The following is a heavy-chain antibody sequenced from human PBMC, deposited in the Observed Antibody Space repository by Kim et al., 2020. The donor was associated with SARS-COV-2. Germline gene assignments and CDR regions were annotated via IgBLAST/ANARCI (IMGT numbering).Heavy chain of an antibody. J-gene: IGHJ3*02. Sequence: NYAQKLQGRVTMTTDTSTSTAYMELRSLRSDDTAVYYCARPRGGTDAFDIWGQGTMVTVSS. D-gene: IGHD2-15*01. V-gene: IGHV1-18*01. CDR3: ARPRGGTDAFDI.